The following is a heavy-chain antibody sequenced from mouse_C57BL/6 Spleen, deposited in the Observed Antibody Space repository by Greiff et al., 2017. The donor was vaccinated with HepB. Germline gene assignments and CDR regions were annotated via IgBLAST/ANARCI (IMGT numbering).Heavy chain of an antibody. CDR3: AREDYYYGSSYGYFDY. CDR1: GFTFGSYT. J-gene: IGHJ2*01. D-gene: IGHD1-1*01. V-gene: IGHV5-9*01. Sequence: EVKLVESGGGLVKPGGSLKLSCAASGFTFGSYTMSWVRQTPEKRLEWVATISGGGGNTYYPDSVKGRFTISRDNAKNTLYLQMSSLRSEDTALYYCAREDYYYGSSYGYFDYWGQGTTLTVSS. CDR2: ISGGGGNT.